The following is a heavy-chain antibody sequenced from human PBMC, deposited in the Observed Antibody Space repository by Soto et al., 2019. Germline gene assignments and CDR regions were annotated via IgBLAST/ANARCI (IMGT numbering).Heavy chain of an antibody. V-gene: IGHV4-34*01. CDR2: MSHSGGT. D-gene: IGHD1-1*01. J-gene: IGHJ3*02. Sequence: QVQLQQWGAGLLKPSETLSLTCAVFGGSVNSGNYYWSWIRQPPGKGLEWIGEMSHSGGTHFNPSLKSRVTISADTSKNQFSLKMRSVTAADTALYYCARVERGTATTVVDAFDIWGPGTRVTVSS. CDR3: ARVERGTATTVVDAFDI. CDR1: GGSVNSGNYY.